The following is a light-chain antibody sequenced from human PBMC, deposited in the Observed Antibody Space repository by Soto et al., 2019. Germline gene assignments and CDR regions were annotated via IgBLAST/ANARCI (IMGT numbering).Light chain of an antibody. CDR1: SSNIGNNY. V-gene: IGLV1-51*01. Sequence: QSVLTQPPSLSAGPGQTVTISCSGGSSNIGNNYVSWYQQVAGTTPKLVIFDNNKRPSGIPDRFSGSKSGTSATLGIAGLQTGDAADYYCATWDSSLSAWLFGGGTKVTVL. CDR2: DNN. J-gene: IGLJ3*02. CDR3: ATWDSSLSAWL.